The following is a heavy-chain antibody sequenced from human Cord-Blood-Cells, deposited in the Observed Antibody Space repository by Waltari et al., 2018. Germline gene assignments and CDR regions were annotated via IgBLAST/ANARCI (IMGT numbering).Heavy chain of an antibody. CDR3: ARVSPGRAFDI. Sequence: QVQPGQSGAEVKKPGASVKVSCKASGYTFTSYALNWVRQDTGQGLEWMGWMNPNSGNTGYAQKFQGRVTITRNTSISTAYMELSSLRSEDTAVYYCARVSPGRAFDIWGQGTMVTVSS. CDR1: GYTFTSYA. CDR2: MNPNSGNT. J-gene: IGHJ3*02. V-gene: IGHV1-8*03.